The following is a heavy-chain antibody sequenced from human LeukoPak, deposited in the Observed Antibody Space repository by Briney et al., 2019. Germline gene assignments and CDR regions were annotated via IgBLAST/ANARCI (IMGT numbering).Heavy chain of an antibody. CDR2: IYPGDFDT. CDR3: ARQGDSTSYFRY. J-gene: IGHJ4*02. V-gene: IGHV5-51*01. D-gene: IGHD2/OR15-2a*01. Sequence: GESLKISCKVSGYIFTTYWIGWVLQMPGKGLEWMGIIYPGDFDTTYSPSFQGQVTISADKSISTAYLQWSSLKASDTAIYYCARQGDSTSYFRYWGQGTLVTASS. CDR1: GYIFTTYW.